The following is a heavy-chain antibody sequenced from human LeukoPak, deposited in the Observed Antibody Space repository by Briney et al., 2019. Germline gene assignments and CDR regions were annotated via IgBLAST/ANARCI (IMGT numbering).Heavy chain of an antibody. D-gene: IGHD3-22*01. V-gene: IGHV1-2*02. CDR3: AREPTYYYDSSGYPGGNYYYGMDV. CDR1: GYTFTGYY. CDR2: INPNSGGT. Sequence: ASVKVSCKASGYTFTGYYMHWVRQAPGQGLEWMGWINPNSGGTNYAQKFQGRVTMTRDTSISTAYMELSRLRSDDTAVYYCAREPTYYYDSSGYPGGNYYYGMDVWGQGTTVTVSS. J-gene: IGHJ6*02.